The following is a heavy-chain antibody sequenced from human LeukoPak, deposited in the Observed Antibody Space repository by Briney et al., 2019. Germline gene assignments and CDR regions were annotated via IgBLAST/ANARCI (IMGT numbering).Heavy chain of an antibody. J-gene: IGHJ6*03. D-gene: IGHD4-17*01. V-gene: IGHV4-61*02. CDR1: GGSINSGNYY. CDR2: IYTSGIT. CDR3: ARGLPFDTVTSLLNYYYYYMDV. Sequence: SETLSLTCTVSGGSINSGNYYWSWIRQPAGKGLEWTGRIYTSGITHYNPSLKSRITISIDTSKNQFSLKLSPVTAADTAVYYCARGLPFDTVTSLLNYYYYYMDVWGKGTTVTVSS.